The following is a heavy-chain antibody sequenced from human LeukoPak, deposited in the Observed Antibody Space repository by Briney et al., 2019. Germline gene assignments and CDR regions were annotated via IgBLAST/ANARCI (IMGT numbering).Heavy chain of an antibody. CDR1: GFTFSSYS. V-gene: IGHV3-21*01. J-gene: IGHJ4*02. CDR2: ISSSSSYI. Sequence: GESLRLSCAASGFTFSSYSMNWVRQAPGKGLEWVSSISSSSSYIYYADSMKGRFTISRDNAKNSLYLQMNSLRAEDTAVYYCARERRPIVAEYWGQGTLVTVSS. D-gene: IGHD6-13*01. CDR3: ARERRPIVAEY.